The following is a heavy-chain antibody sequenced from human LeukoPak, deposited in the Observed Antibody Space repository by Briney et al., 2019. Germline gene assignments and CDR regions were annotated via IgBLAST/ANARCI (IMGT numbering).Heavy chain of an antibody. CDR2: ISRSGSTI. V-gene: IGHV3-48*04. CDR1: GFTFSSYI. CDR3: ASLKIYYASGDY. J-gene: IGHJ4*02. Sequence: GGSLRLSCAASGFTFSSYIMNWVRQTPGKGLEWVSYISRSGSTIYFADSVNGRFTFSRDNARNSLYLQMNSLRAEDTAVYYCASLKIYYASGDYWGQGTLVTVSS. D-gene: IGHD3-10*01.